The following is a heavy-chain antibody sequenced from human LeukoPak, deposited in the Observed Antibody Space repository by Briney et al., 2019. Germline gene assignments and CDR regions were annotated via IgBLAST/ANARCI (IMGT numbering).Heavy chain of an antibody. V-gene: IGHV3-23*01. CDR1: GFTFSSYA. CDR3: AKDALYSSSWYGIDY. D-gene: IGHD6-13*01. CDR2: ISGSGGST. Sequence: GGSLRLSCEASGFTFSSYAMSWVRQAPGKGLEWVSAISGSGGSTYYADSVKGRFTISRDNSKNTLYLQMNSLRAEDTAVYYCAKDALYSSSWYGIDYWGQGTLVTVSS. J-gene: IGHJ4*02.